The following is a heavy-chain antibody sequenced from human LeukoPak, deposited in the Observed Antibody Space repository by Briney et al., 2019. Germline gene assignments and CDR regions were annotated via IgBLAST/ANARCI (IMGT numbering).Heavy chain of an antibody. Sequence: PGGSLRLSCAASGFTFSNYGMSWVRQAPGKGLEWASVISGSGYTTYYADSVKGRFTISRDNSKNTVYLQMNSLRAEDTAVYYCATKVAGRNYFDYWGQGTLVTVSS. CDR1: GFTFSNYG. D-gene: IGHD6-19*01. V-gene: IGHV3-23*01. CDR3: ATKVAGRNYFDY. J-gene: IGHJ4*02. CDR2: ISGSGYTT.